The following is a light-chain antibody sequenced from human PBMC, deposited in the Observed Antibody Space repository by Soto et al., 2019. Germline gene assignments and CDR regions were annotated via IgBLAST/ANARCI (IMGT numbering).Light chain of an antibody. CDR3: QQYNNWPPVT. Sequence: EIVMTQSPATLSVSPGERATLSCRASQSVSSNLAWYQQKPGQAPRLLIYGASTRATGIPARFSGSGSGTEFTLNISSLEFEDFAVFYCQQYNNWPPVTFGQGARLEIK. V-gene: IGKV3D-15*01. CDR2: GAS. J-gene: IGKJ5*01. CDR1: QSVSSN.